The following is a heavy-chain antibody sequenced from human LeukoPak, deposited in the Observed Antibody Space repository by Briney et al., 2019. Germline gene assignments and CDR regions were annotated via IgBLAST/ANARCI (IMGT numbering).Heavy chain of an antibody. V-gene: IGHV3-30-3*01. D-gene: IGHD1-14*01. J-gene: IGHJ4*02. CDR3: AMTRKAGFDY. CDR1: GFTFSSYA. Sequence: GRSLRLSCAASGFTFSSYAMHWVRQAPGKGLEWVAVISYDGSNKYYADSVKGRLTISRDNSKNTLYPQMNSLRAEDAAVYYCAMTRKAGFDYWGQGTLVTVSS. CDR2: ISYDGSNK.